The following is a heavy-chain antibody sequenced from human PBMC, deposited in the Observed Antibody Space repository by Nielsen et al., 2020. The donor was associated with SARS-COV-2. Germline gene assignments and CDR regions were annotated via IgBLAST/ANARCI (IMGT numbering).Heavy chain of an antibody. J-gene: IGHJ2*01. Sequence: SETLSLTCAVYGGSFSGYYWSWIRQPPGKGLEWIGEINHSGSTNYNPSLKSRVTISVDTSKNQFSLKLSSVTAADTAVYYCARGGRGTYSSSSTRYFDLWGRGTLVTVSS. V-gene: IGHV4-34*01. CDR1: GGSFSGYY. CDR3: ARGGRGTYSSSSTRYFDL. D-gene: IGHD6-6*01. CDR2: INHSGST.